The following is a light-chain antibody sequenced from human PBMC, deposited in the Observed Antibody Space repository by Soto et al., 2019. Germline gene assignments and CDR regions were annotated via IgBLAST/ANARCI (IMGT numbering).Light chain of an antibody. CDR2: KIS. J-gene: IGKJ1*01. CDR3: QQYNGYSRT. CDR1: QSLVHSDGNTY. Sequence: DIVMTQTPLSAPVTLGQPSSISCRSSQSLVHSDGNTYLSWFQQRPGQPPRLLIYKISNRFSGVPSRFSGSGSGTEFTLTISSMQPDDFATFYCQQYNGYSRTFGQGTKVDIK. V-gene: IGKV2-24*01.